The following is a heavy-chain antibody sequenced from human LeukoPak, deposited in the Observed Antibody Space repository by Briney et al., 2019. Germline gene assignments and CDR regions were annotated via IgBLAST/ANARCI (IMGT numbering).Heavy chain of an antibody. CDR3: AKYCGGDCYSGDAFDI. CDR2: ISGSGGST. Sequence: GGSLRLSCAASGFTFSSYAMSWVRQAPGKGLEWVSAISGSGGSTYYADSVKGRFTISRDNSKNTLYLQMNSLRAEDTAVYYCAKYCGGDCYSGDAFDIWGQGTMVTVSS. CDR1: GFTFSSYA. V-gene: IGHV3-23*01. D-gene: IGHD2-21*02. J-gene: IGHJ3*02.